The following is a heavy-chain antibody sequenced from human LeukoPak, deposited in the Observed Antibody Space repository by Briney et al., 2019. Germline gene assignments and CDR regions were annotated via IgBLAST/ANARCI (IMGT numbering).Heavy chain of an antibody. CDR2: ISSNGGTT. Sequence: GGSLRLPCAASGFTFSTSAMHWVRQAPGKGLEYVSGISSNGGTTYYANSVKGRFTISRDNAKNSLYLQMNSLRAEDTAVYYCARYNYYFGMDVWGQGTTVTVSS. CDR1: GFTFSTSA. V-gene: IGHV3-64*01. J-gene: IGHJ6*02. CDR3: ARYNYYFGMDV.